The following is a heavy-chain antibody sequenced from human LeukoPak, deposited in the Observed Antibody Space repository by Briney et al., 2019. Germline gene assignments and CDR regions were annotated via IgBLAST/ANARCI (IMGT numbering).Heavy chain of an antibody. Sequence: GASVKVSCKASGYTFTSYGISWVRQAPGQGLEWMGWISAYNGNTNYAQKLQGRVTMTTDTSTSTAYMELRSLRSDDTAVYYRARVVGGAYYYYYYMDVWGKGTTVTVSS. CDR3: ARVVGGAYYYYYYMDV. CDR2: ISAYNGNT. J-gene: IGHJ6*03. D-gene: IGHD3-16*01. V-gene: IGHV1-18*01. CDR1: GYTFTSYG.